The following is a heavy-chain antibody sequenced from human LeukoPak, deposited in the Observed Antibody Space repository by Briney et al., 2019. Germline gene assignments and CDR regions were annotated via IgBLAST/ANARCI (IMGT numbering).Heavy chain of an antibody. D-gene: IGHD2-2*01. V-gene: IGHV4-39*01. CDR3: ARHGCSSTSCYVYDWFDP. CDR2: IYYSGST. Sequence: SETLSLTCTVSGGSISSSSYYWGWIRQPRGKGLEWIGSIYYSGSTYYNPSLKSRVTISVDTSKNQFSLKLSSVTAADTAVYYCARHGCSSTSCYVYDWFDPWGQGTLFTVSS. CDR1: GGSISSSSYY. J-gene: IGHJ5*02.